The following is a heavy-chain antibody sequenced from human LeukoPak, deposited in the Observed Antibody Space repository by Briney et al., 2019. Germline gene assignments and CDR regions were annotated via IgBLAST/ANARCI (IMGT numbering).Heavy chain of an antibody. CDR2: IYPGDPDT. CDR3: ARRRRGAAAGGYYFDY. Sequence: GESLKISCQGSGYSFTSYWIGWVRQMPGKGLEWMGIIYPGDPDTRYSPSFQGQVTISADKSISTAYLQWSSLKASDTAMYYCARRRRGAAAGGYYFDYWGQGTLVTVSS. CDR1: GYSFTSYW. V-gene: IGHV5-51*01. J-gene: IGHJ4*02. D-gene: IGHD6-13*01.